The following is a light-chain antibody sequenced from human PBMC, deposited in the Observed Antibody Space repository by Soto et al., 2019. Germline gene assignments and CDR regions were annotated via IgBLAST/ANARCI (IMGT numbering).Light chain of an antibody. J-gene: IGLJ3*02. CDR3: QSYDSSLSGWV. Sequence: QSVLTQPPSVSEAPGQRVTISCTGSSSNIGAGYDVHWYQQLPGTAPKLLIYGNSKRPSGVPDRFSGSKSGTSASLAITGLKAEDEADYYCQSYDSSLSGWVFGGGTKLTVL. V-gene: IGLV1-40*01. CDR1: SSNIGAGYD. CDR2: GNS.